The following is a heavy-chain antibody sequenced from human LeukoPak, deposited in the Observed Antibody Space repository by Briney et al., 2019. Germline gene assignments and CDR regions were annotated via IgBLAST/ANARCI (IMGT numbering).Heavy chain of an antibody. CDR3: ARDDDYGGNNLDY. V-gene: IGHV3-33*01. J-gene: IGHJ4*02. D-gene: IGHD4-23*01. CDR1: GFTFRNYG. CDR2: ILYDGRKV. Sequence: GMSLRLSCAASGFTFRNYGMHWVRQAPGKGLEWVALILYDGRKVYHAASVKGRFTISRDNSKNTLYLQMNSLRAEDTALYYCARDDDYGGNNLDYWGQGTLVTVSS.